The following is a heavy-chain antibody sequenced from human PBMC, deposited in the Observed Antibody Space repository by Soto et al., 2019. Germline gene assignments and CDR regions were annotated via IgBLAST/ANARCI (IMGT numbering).Heavy chain of an antibody. V-gene: IGHV3-33*01. CDR3: ARDRGLYYGSGIPTPRMDV. J-gene: IGHJ6*02. CDR1: GFTFSSYG. Sequence: GGSLRVSCAASGFTFSSYGMHGVRQAPGKGLEWVAAIWYDGSNKYYADSVKGRFTISRDNSKNTLYLQMNSLRAEDTAVYYCARDRGLYYGSGIPTPRMDVWGQGTTVTVSS. D-gene: IGHD3-10*01. CDR2: IWYDGSNK.